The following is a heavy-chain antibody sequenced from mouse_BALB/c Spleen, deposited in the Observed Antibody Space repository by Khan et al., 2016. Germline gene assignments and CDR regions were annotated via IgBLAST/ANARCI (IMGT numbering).Heavy chain of an antibody. D-gene: IGHD2-3*01. J-gene: IGHJ2*01. CDR1: GYSITSDYA. V-gene: IGHV3-2*02. Sequence: EVQLQESGPGLVKPSQSLSLTCTVTGYSITSDYAWNWIRQFPGNKLEWMGYISYSGSTSYNPSLKSRISITRDTSKKQFFLQLNSVTTEDTATYYCARLVIYEDYFDYWGQGTTLTVSS. CDR3: ARLVIYEDYFDY. CDR2: ISYSGST.